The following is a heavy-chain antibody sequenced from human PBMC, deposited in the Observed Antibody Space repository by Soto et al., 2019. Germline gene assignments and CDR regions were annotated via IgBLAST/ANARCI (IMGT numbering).Heavy chain of an antibody. D-gene: IGHD6-25*01. CDR3: ARRKERSGPHYFDS. Sequence: SVKVSCKASGYTFITYDIHWVRQATGQGLEWMGWMNPSNGNAGYAQKFQGRVTMTRNTSISTAYMDLSSLRSEDTAVYFCARRKERSGPHYFDSWGQGTLVTVYS. CDR1: GYTFITYD. CDR2: MNPSNGNA. J-gene: IGHJ4*02. V-gene: IGHV1-8*01.